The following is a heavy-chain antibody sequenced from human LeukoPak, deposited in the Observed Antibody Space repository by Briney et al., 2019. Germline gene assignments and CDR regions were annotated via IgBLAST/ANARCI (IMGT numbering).Heavy chain of an antibody. D-gene: IGHD6-6*01. CDR2: ISNTGSTI. CDR3: ARGPYTSSESFDY. CDR1: GFTFSSYC. V-gene: IGHV3-48*01. J-gene: IGHJ4*02. Sequence: GGSLRLSCAAAGFTFSSYCMNWVRQAPGKGLEWVSYISNTGSTIYYADSVRGRFTISRDNAKNSLYLQMNSLRAEDTAVYYCARGPYTSSESFDYWGQGTLVTVSS.